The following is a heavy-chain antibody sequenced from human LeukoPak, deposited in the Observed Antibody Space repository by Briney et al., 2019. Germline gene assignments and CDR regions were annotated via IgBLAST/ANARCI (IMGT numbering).Heavy chain of an antibody. CDR2: IYYSGST. CDR1: GGSISSYY. D-gene: IGHD6-13*01. Sequence: SETLSLTCTVSGGSISSYYWSWIRQPPGKGLEWIGNIYYSGSTNYNPSLKGRVTISVDTSKNQFSLKLSSVTAADTAAYYCARNEYSSSWHFDYWGQGTLVTVSS. J-gene: IGHJ4*02. V-gene: IGHV4-59*01. CDR3: ARNEYSSSWHFDY.